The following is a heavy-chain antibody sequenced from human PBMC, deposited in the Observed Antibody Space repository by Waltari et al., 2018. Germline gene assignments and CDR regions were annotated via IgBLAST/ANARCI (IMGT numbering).Heavy chain of an antibody. CDR1: GGTFSSYA. CDR3: AREREATTWFDP. Sequence: QVQLVQSGAEVKKPGSSVKVSCKASGGTFSSYAISWVRQAPGQGLEWRGGISPILGTANYAQKCQGRVTITTDESTSTAYMELSSLRSEDTAVYYCAREREATTWFDPWGQVTLVTVSS. D-gene: IGHD5-12*01. V-gene: IGHV1-69*05. J-gene: IGHJ5*02. CDR2: ISPILGTA.